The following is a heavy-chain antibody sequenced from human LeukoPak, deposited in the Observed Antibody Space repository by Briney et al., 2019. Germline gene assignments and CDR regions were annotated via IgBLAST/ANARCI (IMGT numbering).Heavy chain of an antibody. CDR2: INHSGST. CDR3: ARGPHYTSTWYRGRTDNRFDP. CDR1: GGSFSGYY. Sequence: SETVSLTCAVYGGSFSGYYWSWIRQPPGKGLEWIGEINHSGSTNYNPSLKSRVTISVDTSKNQFSLKLSSVTAADTAVYYCARGPHYTSTWYRGRTDNRFDPWGQGTLVTVSS. J-gene: IGHJ5*02. V-gene: IGHV4-34*01. D-gene: IGHD6-13*01.